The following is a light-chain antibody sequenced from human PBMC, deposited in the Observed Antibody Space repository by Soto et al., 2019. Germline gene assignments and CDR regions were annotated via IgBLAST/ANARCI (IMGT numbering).Light chain of an antibody. Sequence: EIVLTQSPCTLSLSPGERATLSCRASQSVSSSNLAWYQQKPGQAPRLLIYGASSRATGIPDRFSGSGSGTDFTLTISRLEPEDFAVYYCQQYGSSPRTFGPGTKVDIK. CDR2: GAS. J-gene: IGKJ3*01. CDR1: QSVSSSN. CDR3: QQYGSSPRT. V-gene: IGKV3-20*01.